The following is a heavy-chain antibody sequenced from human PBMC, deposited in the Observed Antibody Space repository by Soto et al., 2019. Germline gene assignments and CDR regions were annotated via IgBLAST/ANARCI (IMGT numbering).Heavy chain of an antibody. Sequence: SETLSVPYTVSGGSFSGHFWSWVRQPPGKGLEWIGEVSHSGNTKYYPSLKSRVTLSVDSSKNQISLALTSVTAADTAVYYCVRAKSASTGCHQFDIWGQGPLVT. D-gene: IGHD7-27*01. CDR2: VSHSGNT. J-gene: IGHJ4*02. CDR1: GGSFSGHF. CDR3: VRAKSASTGCHQFDI. V-gene: IGHV4-34*01.